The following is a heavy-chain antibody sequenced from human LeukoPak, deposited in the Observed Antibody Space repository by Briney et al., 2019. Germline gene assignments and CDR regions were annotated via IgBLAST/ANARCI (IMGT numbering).Heavy chain of an antibody. D-gene: IGHD1-26*01. Sequence: GGSLRLPCAASGFTFSSYSMNWVRQAPGKGLEWVSSISSSSSYIYYADSVKGRFTISRDNAKNSLYLQMNSLRAEDTAVYYCAREPYSGSYSGDFDYWGQGTLVTVSS. J-gene: IGHJ4*02. V-gene: IGHV3-21*01. CDR2: ISSSSSYI. CDR1: GFTFSSYS. CDR3: AREPYSGSYSGDFDY.